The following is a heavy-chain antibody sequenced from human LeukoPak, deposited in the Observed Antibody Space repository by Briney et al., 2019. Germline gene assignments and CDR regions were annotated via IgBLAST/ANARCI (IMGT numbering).Heavy chain of an antibody. V-gene: IGHV3-21*01. CDR1: GFTFSSYS. Sequence: GGSLRLSCAASGFTFSSYSMNWVRQAPGKGPEWVSSISSSSSHIYYADSVKGRFTISRDNAKNSLYLQMNSLRAEDTAVYYCARDRDSSGWNWGQGTLVTVSS. J-gene: IGHJ4*02. CDR2: ISSSSSHI. D-gene: IGHD6-19*01. CDR3: ARDRDSSGWN.